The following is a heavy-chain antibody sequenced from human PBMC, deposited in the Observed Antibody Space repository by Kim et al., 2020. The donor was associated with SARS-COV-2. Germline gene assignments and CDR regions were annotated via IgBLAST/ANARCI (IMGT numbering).Heavy chain of an antibody. Sequence: GRSLRLSCAASGFTFNTYGMHWVRQAPGKGLEWVAVISYDANKKYYVDSVKGRFTISRDNSKNMLYLQMNSLRIEDTAVYYCAKSFSGSYFGYDYWGQGTLVTVSS. CDR1: GFTFNTYG. D-gene: IGHD1-26*01. CDR2: ISYDANKK. V-gene: IGHV3-30*18. J-gene: IGHJ4*02. CDR3: AKSFSGSYFGYDY.